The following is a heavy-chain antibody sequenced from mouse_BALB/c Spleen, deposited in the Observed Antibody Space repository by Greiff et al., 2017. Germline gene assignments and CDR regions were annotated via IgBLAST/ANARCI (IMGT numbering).Heavy chain of an antibody. Sequence: EVKLVESGGGLVKPGGSLKLSCAASGFTFSDYYMYWVRQTPEKRLEWVATISDGGSYTYYPDSVKGRFTISRDNAKNNLYLQMSSLKSEDTAMYYCARGDYGNYAWFAYWGQGTLVTVSA. V-gene: IGHV5-4*02. J-gene: IGHJ3*01. CDR2: ISDGGSYT. D-gene: IGHD2-1*01. CDR1: GFTFSDYY. CDR3: ARGDYGNYAWFAY.